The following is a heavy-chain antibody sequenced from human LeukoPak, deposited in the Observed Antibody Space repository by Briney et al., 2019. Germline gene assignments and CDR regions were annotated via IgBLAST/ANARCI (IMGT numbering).Heavy chain of an antibody. V-gene: IGHV1-69*13. Sequence: SVKVSCKASGGTFSSSAISWVRQAPGQGLEWMGGIIPIFGTANYAQKFQGRVTITADESTSTAYMELSSLRSEDTAVYYCARDPYGDYYFDYWGQGTLVTVSS. CDR1: GGTFSSSA. J-gene: IGHJ4*02. CDR3: ARDPYGDYYFDY. CDR2: IIPIFGTA. D-gene: IGHD4-17*01.